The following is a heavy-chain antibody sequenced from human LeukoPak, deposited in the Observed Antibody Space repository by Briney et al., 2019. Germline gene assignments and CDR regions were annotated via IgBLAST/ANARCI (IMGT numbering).Heavy chain of an antibody. CDR1: GFTFSDHY. J-gene: IGHJ6*03. D-gene: IGHD2-8*01. CDR3: ARYAEVYYYVDV. Sequence: GGSLRLSCAASGFTFSDHYMDWVRQPPGKGLEWVASIRSYSSYIHYADSVKGRFTISRDDAKKSLYLQMNSLRAEDTAVYFCARYAEVYYYVDVWGTGTTVTVSS. V-gene: IGHV3-21*01. CDR2: IRSYSSYI.